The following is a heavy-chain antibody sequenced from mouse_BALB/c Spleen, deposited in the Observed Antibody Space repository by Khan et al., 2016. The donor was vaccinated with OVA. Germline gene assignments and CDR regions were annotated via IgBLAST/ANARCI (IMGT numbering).Heavy chain of an antibody. D-gene: IGHD1-1*01. CDR3: ARENSYGSSHYAMDY. CDR1: GYTFTSYW. CDR2: ISPGSGTP. Sequence: DLVKPGASVKLSCKASGYTFTSYWINWIKQRPGQGLEWIGRISPGSGTPYYNEMFKGKATLTVDISSNTAYIQLSSLSSEDSAVYVCARENSYGSSHYAMDYWGQGTSVTVSS. J-gene: IGHJ4*01. V-gene: IGHV1S41*01.